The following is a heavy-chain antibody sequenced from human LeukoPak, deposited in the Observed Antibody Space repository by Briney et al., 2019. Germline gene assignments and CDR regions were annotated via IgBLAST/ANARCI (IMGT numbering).Heavy chain of an antibody. CDR1: GFTSSTYS. D-gene: IGHD6-13*01. V-gene: IGHV3-21*01. Sequence: PGGSLRLSCAASGFTSSTYSMNWVRQAPGKGLEWVSSISSSSSYIDYADSVKGRFTISRDNAKNSLYLQINSLRAEDTAVYYCARDSSSWYTMGYYFDYWGQGTLVTVSS. J-gene: IGHJ4*02. CDR2: ISSSSSYI. CDR3: ARDSSSWYTMGYYFDY.